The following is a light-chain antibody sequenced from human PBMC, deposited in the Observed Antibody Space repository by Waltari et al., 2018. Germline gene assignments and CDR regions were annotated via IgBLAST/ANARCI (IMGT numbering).Light chain of an antibody. J-gene: IGKJ2*01. CDR3: QQYYNTPYT. V-gene: IGKV4-1*01. CDR1: QSVLYSSNNKNY. CDR2: WAS. Sequence: DIVMTQSPDSLAVSLGERATVNCKSSQSVLYSSNNKNYLAWYHQKAAQLPKLLIAWASTGESGVPDRFSGSGSGTNFTLTISSLQAEDVAVYYCQQYYNTPYTFGQGTKLEIK.